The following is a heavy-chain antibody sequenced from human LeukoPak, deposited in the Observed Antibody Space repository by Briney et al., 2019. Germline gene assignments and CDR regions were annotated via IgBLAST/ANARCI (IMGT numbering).Heavy chain of an antibody. D-gene: IGHD3-10*01. CDR3: AKDWSSRFGESNWFDP. CDR1: GFTFSSYA. V-gene: IGHV3-23*01. CDR2: INGSGGST. J-gene: IGHJ5*02. Sequence: PGASLRLSCAASGFTFSSYAMSWVRQAPGKGLEWVSAINGSGGSTYYADSVKGRFTISRDNSKNTLYLQMNSLRAEDTAVYYCAKDWSSRFGESNWFDPWGQGTLVTVSS.